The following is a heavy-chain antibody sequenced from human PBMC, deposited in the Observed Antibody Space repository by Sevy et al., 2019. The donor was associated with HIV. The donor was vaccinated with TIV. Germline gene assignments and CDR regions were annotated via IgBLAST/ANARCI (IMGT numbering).Heavy chain of an antibody. V-gene: IGHV1-24*01. CDR1: GYTLTELS. J-gene: IGHJ6*02. Sequence: ASVKVSCKVSGYTLTELSMHWVRQAPGKGLEWMGGFDPEDGETIYAQKFQGRVTMTEDTSTDTAYMELSSLGSGDTAVYYCATPFLMGNRYYYYGMDVWGQGTTVTVSS. D-gene: IGHD3-3*02. CDR3: ATPFLMGNRYYYYGMDV. CDR2: FDPEDGET.